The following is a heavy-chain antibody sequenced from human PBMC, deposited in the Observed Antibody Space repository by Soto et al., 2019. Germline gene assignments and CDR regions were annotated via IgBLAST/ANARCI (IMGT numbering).Heavy chain of an antibody. V-gene: IGHV3-23*01. J-gene: IGHJ4*02. Sequence: GGSLRLSCAASGFTFSSYAMSWVRQAPGKGLEWVSAISGSGGSTYYADSVKGRFTISRDNSKNTLYLQMNSLRAEDTAVYYCAKLLSDYDFWSGYSYWGQGPLVTVSS. CDR2: ISGSGGST. CDR1: GFTFSSYA. CDR3: AKLLSDYDFWSGYSY. D-gene: IGHD3-3*01.